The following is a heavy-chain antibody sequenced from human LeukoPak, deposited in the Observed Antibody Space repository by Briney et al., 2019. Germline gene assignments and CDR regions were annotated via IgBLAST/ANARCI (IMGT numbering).Heavy chain of an antibody. Sequence: GGSLRLSCAISGLTFSNYGMHWVRQAPGKGLEWVAAVSSGDTYTYYSDSVKGGFTISRDNSWESLNLQMNSLRAEDSAIYYCGCGDRDSYELIDQWGRGTQVTVSS. D-gene: IGHD5-12*01. CDR3: GCGDRDSYELIDQ. CDR1: GLTFSNYG. CDR2: VSSGDTYT. V-gene: IGHV3-21*01. J-gene: IGHJ4*02.